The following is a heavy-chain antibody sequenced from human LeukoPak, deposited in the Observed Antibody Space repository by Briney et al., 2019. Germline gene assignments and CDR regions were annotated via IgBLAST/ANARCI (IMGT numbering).Heavy chain of an antibody. V-gene: IGHV4-59*08. D-gene: IGHD6-19*01. Sequence: SETLSLTCTVSGGTNINHYWSWIRHPPGKGLDWIGYIYYTGSTKYNPSLKSRVTMSVDTSKNQVSLQLNSVTAADTAVYCCARHHTSAVTSLAVWGQGTMVTVSS. J-gene: IGHJ3*01. CDR1: GGTNINHY. CDR3: ARHHTSAVTSLAV. CDR2: IYYTGST.